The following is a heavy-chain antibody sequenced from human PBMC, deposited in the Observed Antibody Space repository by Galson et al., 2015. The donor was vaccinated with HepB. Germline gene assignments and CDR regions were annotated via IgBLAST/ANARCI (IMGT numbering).Heavy chain of an antibody. V-gene: IGHV1-2*04. J-gene: IGHJ1*01. CDR2: INPNSGGT. CDR1: GYTFTGYY. CDR3: ARDRFHDSREGLQH. Sequence: SVKVSCKASGYTFTGYYMHWVRQAPGQGLEWMGWINPNSGGTNYAQKFQGWVTMTRDTSISTAYMELRSLRSDDTAVYYCARDRFHDSREGLQHWGQGTLVTVSS. D-gene: IGHD2-21*02.